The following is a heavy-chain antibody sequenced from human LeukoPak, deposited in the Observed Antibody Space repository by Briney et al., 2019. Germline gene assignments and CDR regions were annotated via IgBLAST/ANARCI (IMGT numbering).Heavy chain of an antibody. D-gene: IGHD7-27*01. CDR1: GFTFDDYG. CDR3: ARFYWGSPNYNTYYYMDV. CDR2: INWNGDIT. Sequence: PGGSLRLSCAASGFTFDDYGMSWVRQAPGKGLEWVSGINWNGDITGYADSVKGRFTISRDNAKNSLYLQMNSLRADDTALYHCARFYWGSPNYNTYYYMDVWGKGTTVTVSS. J-gene: IGHJ6*03. V-gene: IGHV3-20*01.